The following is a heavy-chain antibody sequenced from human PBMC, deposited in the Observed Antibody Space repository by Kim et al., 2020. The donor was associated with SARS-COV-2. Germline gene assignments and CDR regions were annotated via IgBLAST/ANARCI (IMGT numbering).Heavy chain of an antibody. J-gene: IGHJ3*02. Sequence: GRVTITADESTSTAYMELSSLRSEDTAVYYCARGAVMVRGVITYDAFDIWGQGTMVTVSS. D-gene: IGHD3-10*01. V-gene: IGHV1-69*01. CDR3: ARGAVMVRGVITYDAFDI.